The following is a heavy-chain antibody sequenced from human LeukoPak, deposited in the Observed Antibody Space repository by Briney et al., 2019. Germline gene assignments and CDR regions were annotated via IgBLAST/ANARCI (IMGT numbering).Heavy chain of an antibody. CDR3: TTALSDFWSDYRYFDY. CDR2: IKSKTDGGTT. J-gene: IGHJ4*02. V-gene: IGHV3-15*01. CDR1: GFTFSNAW. Sequence: PGGSLRLSCAASGFTFSNAWMSWVRQAPGKGLEWVGRIKSKTDGGTTDYAAPVKGRFTISRDDSKNTLYLQMNSLKTEDTAVYYCTTALSDFWSDYRYFDYWGQGTLVTVSS. D-gene: IGHD3-3*01.